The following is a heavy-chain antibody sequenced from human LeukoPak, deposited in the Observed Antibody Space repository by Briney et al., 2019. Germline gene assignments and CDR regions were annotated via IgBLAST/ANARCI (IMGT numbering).Heavy chain of an antibody. J-gene: IGHJ3*02. D-gene: IGHD2-15*01. CDR2: IWYDGSNK. Sequence: GGSLRLSCAASGFTFSSYGMHWVRQAPGKGLEWVAVIWYDGSNKYYADSVKGRFTISRDNSKNTLYLQINSLRAEDTAVYYCAREVDSGAFDIWGQGTMVTVSS. V-gene: IGHV3-33*01. CDR3: AREVDSGAFDI. CDR1: GFTFSSYG.